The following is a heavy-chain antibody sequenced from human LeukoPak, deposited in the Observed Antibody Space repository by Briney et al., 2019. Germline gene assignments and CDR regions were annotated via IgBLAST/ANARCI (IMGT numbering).Heavy chain of an antibody. CDR3: AINGGGDSGYGNFDY. Sequence: GSLRLSCAASGFTFSSYWMTWVRQAPGKGLEWVSGINWNGGSTTYADSVKGRFTISRDNAKNSLYLQMNSLRAEDTALYYCAINGGGDSGYGNFDYWGQGTLVTVSS. J-gene: IGHJ4*02. CDR2: INWNGGST. V-gene: IGHV3-20*04. CDR1: GFTFSSYW. D-gene: IGHD5-12*01.